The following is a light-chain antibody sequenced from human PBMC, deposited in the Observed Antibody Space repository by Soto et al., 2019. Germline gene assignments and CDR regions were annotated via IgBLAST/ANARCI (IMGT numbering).Light chain of an antibody. J-gene: IGKJ3*01. CDR1: QSVSSY. CDR3: QQYGSSRP. CDR2: DAS. Sequence: EIVLTQSPATLSLSPGERATLSCRASQSVSSYLAWYQQKPGQAPRLLIYDASNRATGIPARFSGSGSGTDFTLTISRLEPEDFAVYYCQQYGSSRPFGPGTKVDIK. V-gene: IGKV3-20*01.